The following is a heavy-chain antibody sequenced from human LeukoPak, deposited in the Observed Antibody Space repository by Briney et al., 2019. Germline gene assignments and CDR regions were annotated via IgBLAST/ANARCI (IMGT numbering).Heavy chain of an antibody. J-gene: IGHJ6*03. CDR1: GGSISSYY. D-gene: IGHD3-22*01. CDR3: ARSTRTYYYDSSGSLNYYYYMDV. Sequence: KPSETLSLTCTVSGGSISSYYWSWIRQPPGKGLKWIGYIYYSGSTNYNPSLKSRVTISVDTSKNQFSLKLSSVTAADTAVYYCARSTRTYYYDSSGSLNYYYYMDVWGKGTTVTISS. V-gene: IGHV4-59*01. CDR2: IYYSGST.